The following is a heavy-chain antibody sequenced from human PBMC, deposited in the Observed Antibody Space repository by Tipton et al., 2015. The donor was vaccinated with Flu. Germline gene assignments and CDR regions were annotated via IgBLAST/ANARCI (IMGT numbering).Heavy chain of an antibody. D-gene: IGHD3-22*01. J-gene: IGHJ6*02. CDR1: GFTFSSYA. V-gene: IGHV3-30-3*01. Sequence: SLRLSCAASGFTFSSYAMHWVRQAPGKGLEWVAVISYDGSNKYYADSVKGRFTISRDNSKNTPYLQMNSLRAEDTAVYYCARGGGYDSSGYPSYYYGMDVWGQGTTVTVSS. CDR2: ISYDGSNK. CDR3: ARGGGYDSSGYPSYYYGMDV.